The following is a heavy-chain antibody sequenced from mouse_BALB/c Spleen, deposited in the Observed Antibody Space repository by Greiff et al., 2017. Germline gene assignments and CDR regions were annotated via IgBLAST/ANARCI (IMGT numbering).Heavy chain of an antibody. V-gene: IGHV6-3*01. D-gene: IGHD1-1*02. Sequence: EVKLVESGGGLVQPGGSMKLSCVASGFTFSSYWMSWVRQSPEKGLEWVAEIRLKSDNYATHYAESVKGKFTISRDDSKSRLYLQMNSLRAEDTGIYYCTDGGNPANWGQGTLVTVSA. CDR2: IRLKSDNYAT. CDR3: TDGGNPAN. CDR1: GFTFSSYW. J-gene: IGHJ3*01.